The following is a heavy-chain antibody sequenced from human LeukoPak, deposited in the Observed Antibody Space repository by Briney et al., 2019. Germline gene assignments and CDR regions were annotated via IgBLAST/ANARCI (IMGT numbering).Heavy chain of an antibody. V-gene: IGHV3-15*01. CDR3: NTHRVPVPGHGASYMED. D-gene: IGHD6-19*01. CDR2: IKNKFNAGTT. Sequence: GGSLRLSCAASGSTFSNAWMSSVRQAPGKGLEWVGRIKNKFNAGTTDYAAPVKGRFSISRDDSKNTLYLQMNNLKSEDTAVYFCNTHRVPVPGHGASYMEDWGKGTSVTVSS. CDR1: GSTFSNAW. J-gene: IGHJ6*04.